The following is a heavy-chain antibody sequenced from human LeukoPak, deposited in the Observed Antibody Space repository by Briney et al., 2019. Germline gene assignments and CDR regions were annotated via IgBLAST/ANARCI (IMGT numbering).Heavy chain of an antibody. CDR1: GGTFSSYA. Sequence: SVKVSCKASGGTFSSYAISWVRQAPGQGLEWMGGIIPVFGTANYAQKFQGRVTITADKSTSTAYMELSSLRSEDTAVYYCARGRTVTTFPYYYYMDVWGKGTTVTVSS. J-gene: IGHJ6*03. V-gene: IGHV1-69*06. CDR2: IIPVFGTA. D-gene: IGHD4-17*01. CDR3: ARGRTVTTFPYYYYMDV.